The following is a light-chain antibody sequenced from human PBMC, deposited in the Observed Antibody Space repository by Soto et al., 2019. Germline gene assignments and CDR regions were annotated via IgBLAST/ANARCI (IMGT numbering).Light chain of an antibody. J-gene: IGLJ2*01. V-gene: IGLV2-8*01. Sequence: QSALTQPPSASGSPGQSVTISCTGTSSDVGAYDYVSWYQQHPGKAPKLMIYEVSQRPSGVPDRFSGSKSGNTASLTISGLQAEDEGDYSCSSFAGINNLLFGGGTKLTVL. CDR2: EVS. CDR1: SSDVGAYDY. CDR3: SSFAGINNLL.